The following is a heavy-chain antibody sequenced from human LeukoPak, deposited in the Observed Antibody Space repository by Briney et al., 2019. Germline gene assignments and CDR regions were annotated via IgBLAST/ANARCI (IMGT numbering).Heavy chain of an antibody. Sequence: ASVKVSCKASGGTFSSYAISWVRQAPGQGLECMGWINPSSGDSDFAQKFQGRVTMTRDTSISTAYMELSRLTFDDTAVYYCARSDGDPKPPFDYWGQGTLVTVSS. V-gene: IGHV1-2*02. CDR3: ARSDGDPKPPFDY. CDR2: INPSSGDS. CDR1: GGTFSSYA. D-gene: IGHD4-17*01. J-gene: IGHJ4*02.